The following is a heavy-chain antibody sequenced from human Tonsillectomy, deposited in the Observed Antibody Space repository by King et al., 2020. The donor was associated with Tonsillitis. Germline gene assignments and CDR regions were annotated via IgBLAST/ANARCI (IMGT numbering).Heavy chain of an antibody. V-gene: IGHV3-43D*04. CDR2: ITWDGSSP. J-gene: IGHJ6*02. CDR3: KKAVVPAAMDDDYHYGRDV. CDR1: GFTFVDYA. D-gene: IGHD2-2*01. Sequence: VQLVESGGVVVQPGGSLRLSCAASGFTFVDYAMHWVRQALGKGLEWVSLITWDGSSPYYADSVKGRFTIPRDNRKNSLYLQMNSLRTEDTALYYCKKAVVPAAMDDDYHYGRDVWGPGTTVTVSS.